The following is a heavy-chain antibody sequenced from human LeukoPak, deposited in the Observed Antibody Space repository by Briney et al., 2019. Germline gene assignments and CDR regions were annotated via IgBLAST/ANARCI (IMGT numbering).Heavy chain of an antibody. D-gene: IGHD2-21*02. CDR2: ISVYSGDT. CDR3: ARDIVGDFDLDY. V-gene: IGHV1-18*01. Sequence: WASVTVSCKASGYTFDSHGISWLRQAPGQGLEWMGWISVYSGDTNYAQKVLGRVTMTTDTSTSTAYMELRSLTSDDTAVYFCARDIVGDFDLDYWGQGTLVTVSS. CDR1: GYTFDSHG. J-gene: IGHJ4*02.